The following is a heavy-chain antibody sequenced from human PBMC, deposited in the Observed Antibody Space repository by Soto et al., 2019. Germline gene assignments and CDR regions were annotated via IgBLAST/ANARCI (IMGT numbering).Heavy chain of an antibody. D-gene: IGHD3-10*01. CDR1: GGSISSGDYY. V-gene: IGHV4-30-4*01. CDR3: AVRGRSYYFDY. Sequence: LSLTCTVSGGSISSGDYYWSWIRQPPGKGLEWIGYIYYSGSTYYNPSLKSRVTISVDTSKNQFSLKLSSVTAADTAVYYCAVRGRSYYFDYWGQGTLVTVSS. CDR2: IYYSGST. J-gene: IGHJ4*02.